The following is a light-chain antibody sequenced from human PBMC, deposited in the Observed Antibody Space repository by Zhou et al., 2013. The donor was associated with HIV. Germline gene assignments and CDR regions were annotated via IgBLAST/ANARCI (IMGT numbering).Light chain of an antibody. CDR2: EVR. J-gene: IGLJ3*02. Sequence: QSALTQPPSASGSPGQSVTISCTGTSSDVGGYNYVSWYQQHPGKAPKVMIYEVRKRPSGVPERFSGSKSGNTASLTVSGLQAEDEADYYCSSYAGTSTWVFGGGTKVTVL. CDR3: SSYAGTSTWV. CDR1: SSDVGGYNY. V-gene: IGLV2-8*01.